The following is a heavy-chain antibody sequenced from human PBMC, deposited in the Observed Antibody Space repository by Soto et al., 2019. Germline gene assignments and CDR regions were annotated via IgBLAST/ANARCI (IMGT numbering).Heavy chain of an antibody. V-gene: IGHV3-21*01. CDR3: ARLSYYVWGSYRNSFDY. J-gene: IGHJ4*02. Sequence: GGSLRLSCAASGFTFSSYSMNWVRQAPGKGLEWVSSISSSSSYIYYADSVKGRFTISRDNAKNSLYLQMNSLRAEDTAVYYCARLSYYVWGSYRNSFDYWGQGTLVTVSS. CDR1: GFTFSSYS. CDR2: ISSSSSYI. D-gene: IGHD3-16*02.